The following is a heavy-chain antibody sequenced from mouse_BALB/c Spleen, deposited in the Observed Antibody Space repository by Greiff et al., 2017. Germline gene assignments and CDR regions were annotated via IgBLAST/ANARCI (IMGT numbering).Heavy chain of an antibody. D-gene: IGHD2-4*01. CDR2: IDPENGDT. CDR1: GFNIKDYY. Sequence: EVKLMESGAELVRSGASVKLSCTASGFNIKDYYMHWVKQRPEQGLEWIGWIDPENGDTEYAPKFQGKATMTADTSSNTAYLQLSSLTSEDTAVYYCTPDYAWFAYWGQGTLVTVSA. V-gene: IGHV14-4*02. J-gene: IGHJ3*01. CDR3: TPDYAWFAY.